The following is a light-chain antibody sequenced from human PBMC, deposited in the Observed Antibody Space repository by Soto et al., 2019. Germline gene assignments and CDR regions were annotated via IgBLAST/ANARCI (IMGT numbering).Light chain of an antibody. J-gene: IGKJ1*01. CDR1: QGLDSC. CDR2: DVS. V-gene: IGKV1-5*01. CDR3: QQYNSYSPT. Sequence: DIQMTQSPSTLSASIGDRVTITCRASQGLDSCLAWYQQTSGKAPKLLIYDVSILESGVPSRFSGSGSETEFTLTISGLQPGDSETYYCQQYNSYSPTFGQGTKVDI.